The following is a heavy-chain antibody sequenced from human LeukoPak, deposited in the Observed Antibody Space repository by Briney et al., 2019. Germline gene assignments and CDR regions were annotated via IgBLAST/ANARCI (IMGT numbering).Heavy chain of an antibody. CDR3: ARGGGYHDSSGYYGADAFDI. V-gene: IGHV3-30-3*01. D-gene: IGHD3-22*01. CDR2: ISYDGSNK. J-gene: IGHJ3*02. Sequence: GGSLRLSCAASGFTFSSYAMHWVRQAPGKGLEWVAVISYDGSNKCYADSVKGRFTISRDNSKNTLYLQMNSLRAEDTAVYYCARGGGYHDSSGYYGADAFDIWGQGTMVTVSS. CDR1: GFTFSSYA.